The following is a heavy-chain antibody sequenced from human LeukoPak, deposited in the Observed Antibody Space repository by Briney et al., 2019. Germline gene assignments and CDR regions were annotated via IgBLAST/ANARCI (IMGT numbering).Heavy chain of an antibody. Sequence: SETLSLTCAVYGVSFSDHYWSWLRQPPGKGLEWLGEIHPYGQTNLNPSRRRRVSISIDTPNNQSSMKLTSLTAAGTALYYCSRGKDQSKTGDSRGQGTLVTVSS. D-gene: IGHD2-2*01. J-gene: IGHJ4*02. V-gene: IGHV4-34*01. CDR2: IHPYGQT. CDR3: SRGKDQSKTGDS. CDR1: GVSFSDHY.